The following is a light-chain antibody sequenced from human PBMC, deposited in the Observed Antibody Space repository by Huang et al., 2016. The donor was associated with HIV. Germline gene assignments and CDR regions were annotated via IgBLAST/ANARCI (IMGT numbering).Light chain of an antibody. V-gene: IGKV1-39*01. Sequence: DILLTQSPSSLSASGDRVTITCRASQNINTYLNWDQQKPGKAPNLRIHSASTLQTGVPSRFSGSGSGTDFTLTVNSLQPEDSATYYCQQGYSALITFGQGTRL. CDR2: SAS. CDR3: QQGYSALIT. CDR1: QNINTY. J-gene: IGKJ5*01.